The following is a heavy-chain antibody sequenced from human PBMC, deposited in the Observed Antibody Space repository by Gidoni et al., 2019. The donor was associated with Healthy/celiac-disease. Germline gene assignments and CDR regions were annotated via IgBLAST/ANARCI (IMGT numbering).Heavy chain of an antibody. CDR1: GFTVSSNY. CDR3: ATGNCSGGSCYSSHWVYYYGMDV. V-gene: IGHV3-66*01. CDR2: IYSGGST. J-gene: IGHJ6*02. Sequence: EVQLVESGGGLVQPGGSLRLSCAASGFTVSSNYMSWVRQAPGKGLEWFSVIYSGGSTYYADPVKGRFTISRDNSKNTLYLQMNSLRAEDTAVYYCATGNCSGGSCYSSHWVYYYGMDVWGQGTTVTVSS. D-gene: IGHD2-15*01.